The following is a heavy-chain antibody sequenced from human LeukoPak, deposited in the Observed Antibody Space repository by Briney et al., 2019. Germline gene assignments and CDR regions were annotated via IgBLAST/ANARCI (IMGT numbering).Heavy chain of an antibody. D-gene: IGHD2-2*02. CDR2: IIPIFGTA. V-gene: IGHV1-69*13. CDR3: ARVGDYCSSTSCYSDY. J-gene: IGHJ4*02. Sequence: SVKVPCKASGGTFSSYAISWVRQAPGQGLEWMGGIIPIFGTANYAQKFQGRVTITADESTSTAYMELSSLRSEDTAVYYCARVGDYCSSTSCYSDYWGQGTLVTVSS. CDR1: GGTFSSYA.